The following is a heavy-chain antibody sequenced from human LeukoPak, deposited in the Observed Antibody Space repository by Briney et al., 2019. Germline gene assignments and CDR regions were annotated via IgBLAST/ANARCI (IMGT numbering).Heavy chain of an antibody. Sequence: GASVTVSFTSSAYTFTIYGISWVRQAPGQGLELMGWISAYNGNTNYAQKLQGRVTMTTDTSTSTAYMELRSLRSDDTAVYYCARVWGVTTDDFDYWGQGTLVTVSS. CDR2: ISAYNGNT. CDR3: ARVWGVTTDDFDY. CDR1: AYTFTIYG. V-gene: IGHV1-18*01. D-gene: IGHD3-10*01. J-gene: IGHJ4*02.